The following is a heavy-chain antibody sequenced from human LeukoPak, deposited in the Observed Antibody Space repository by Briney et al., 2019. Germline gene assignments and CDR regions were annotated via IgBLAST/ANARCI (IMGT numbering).Heavy chain of an antibody. CDR2: RNPADSDT. Sequence: GESLKISCKGSGYTFTNYWIGWVRQMPGKGLEWMGLRNPADSDTRYSPSFQGQVTISADKSISTAYLQWSSLKASDTAMYYCARLGMASYYYMDVWGKGTTVTVSS. CDR3: ARLGMASYYYMDV. J-gene: IGHJ6*03. D-gene: IGHD6-13*01. CDR1: GYTFTNYW. V-gene: IGHV5-51*01.